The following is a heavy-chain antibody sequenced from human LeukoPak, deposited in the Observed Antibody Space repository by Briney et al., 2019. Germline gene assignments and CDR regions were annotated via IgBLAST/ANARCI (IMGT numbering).Heavy chain of an antibody. D-gene: IGHD1-1*01. CDR2: IKEDGSEK. V-gene: IGHV3-7*01. CDR3: ARSTAGFDY. Sequence: GGSLRLSCAASGFTFSSYGMPWVRQAPGKGLEWVANIKEDGSEKYYVDSVKGRFTISRDNAKNSLSLQMSSLRAEDTAVYYCARSTAGFDYWGQGTLVTVSS. J-gene: IGHJ4*02. CDR1: GFTFSSYG.